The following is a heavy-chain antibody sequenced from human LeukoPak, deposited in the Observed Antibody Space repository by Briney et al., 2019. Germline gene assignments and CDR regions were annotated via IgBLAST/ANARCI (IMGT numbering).Heavy chain of an antibody. CDR1: RFRFSTFP. D-gene: IGHD1-1*01. J-gene: IGHJ3*02. V-gene: IGHV3-23*01. CDR3: AKSLLTTATGTGRAFDI. Sequence: GGSLRLSCAASRFRFSTFPMGWVRQAPGKGLEWVSGISAGGETTFYADSVRGRLTISRDNSKNTLYLQMNSPRADDTAVYHCAKSLLTTATGTGRAFDIWGQGTMVTVSS. CDR2: ISAGGETT.